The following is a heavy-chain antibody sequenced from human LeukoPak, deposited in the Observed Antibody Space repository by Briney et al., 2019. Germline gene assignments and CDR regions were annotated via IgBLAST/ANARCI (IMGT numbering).Heavy chain of an antibody. CDR2: ISSSGSTI. J-gene: IGHJ5*02. CDR3: ARDRLTYAGSGSWFDP. CDR1: GFTFSDYY. Sequence: GGSLRLSCAASGFTFSDYYMSWIRQAPGKGLEWVSYISSSGSTIYYADSVKGRFTISGDNAKNSLYLQMNSLRAEDTAVYYCARDRLTYAGSGSWFDPWGQGTLVTVSS. V-gene: IGHV3-11*01. D-gene: IGHD4-23*01.